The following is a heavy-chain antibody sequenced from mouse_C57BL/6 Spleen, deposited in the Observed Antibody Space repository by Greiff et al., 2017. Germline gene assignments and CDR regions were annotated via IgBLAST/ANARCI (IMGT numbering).Heavy chain of an antibody. Sequence: VQLKQPGTELVKPGASVKLSCKASGYTFTSYWMHWVKQRPGQGLEWIGNINPSNGGTNYNAKFKSKATLTVDKSSSTAYMQLSSLTSEDSAVYYCAREVLRSLYDAMDYWGQGTSVTVSS. CDR3: AREVLRSLYDAMDY. D-gene: IGHD1-1*01. V-gene: IGHV1-53*01. J-gene: IGHJ4*01. CDR1: GYTFTSYW. CDR2: INPSNGGT.